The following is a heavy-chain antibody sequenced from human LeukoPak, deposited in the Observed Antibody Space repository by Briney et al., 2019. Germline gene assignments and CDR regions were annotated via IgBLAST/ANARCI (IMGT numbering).Heavy chain of an antibody. CDR2: ISYDGTSK. J-gene: IGHJ4*02. CDR1: GFTFSSYT. V-gene: IGHV3-30-3*02. Sequence: PGGSLRLSCAASGFTFSSYTMHWVRQAPGKGLEWVAIISYDGTSKYYADSVKGRFTISRDNSKNTLYLQMNSLRAEDTAVYYCAKSGTRSGSYGDYWGQGTLVTVSS. CDR3: AKSGTRSGSYGDY. D-gene: IGHD1-26*01.